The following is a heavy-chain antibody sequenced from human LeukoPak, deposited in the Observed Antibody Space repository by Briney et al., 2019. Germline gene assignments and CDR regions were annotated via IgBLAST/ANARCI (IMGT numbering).Heavy chain of an antibody. J-gene: IGHJ4*02. CDR3: ARRGSMTTVTTDY. D-gene: IGHD4-11*01. V-gene: IGHV4-39*07. CDR1: GGSISRSDYY. CDR2: IFYIGTT. Sequence: SETLSLTCTVSGGSISRSDYYWGWVRQPPGKGLEWIGSIFYIGTTYYNPSLRSRVTISVDTSKNQFSLKLSSVTAADTAVYYCARRGSMTTVTTDYWGQGTLVTVSS.